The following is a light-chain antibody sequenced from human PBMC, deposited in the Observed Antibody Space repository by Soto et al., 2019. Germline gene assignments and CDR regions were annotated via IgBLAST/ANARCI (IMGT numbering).Light chain of an antibody. V-gene: IGKV3-20*01. Sequence: EIVLTQSPGTLSLSPGETATLSCRARQTVRSTYLAWYQQKPGQAPRLLIYGASTRATGIPDRFSGSGSGTDFTLTISRLEPEDFAVYYCQLFGTSPPVTFGGGTKVE. CDR3: QLFGTSPPVT. J-gene: IGKJ4*01. CDR2: GAS. CDR1: QTVRSTY.